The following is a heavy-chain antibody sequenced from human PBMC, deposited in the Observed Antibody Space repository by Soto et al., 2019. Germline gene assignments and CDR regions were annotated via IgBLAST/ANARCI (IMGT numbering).Heavy chain of an antibody. Sequence: PGGSLRLSCAASGFTFSSYGMHWVRQAPGKGLEWGAVIWYDGSNKYYADSVKGRFTISRDNSKNTLYLQMNSLRAEDTAVYYCARDLDCGGDCYSGPLDYWGQGTLVTVSS. J-gene: IGHJ4*02. CDR2: IWYDGSNK. CDR1: GFTFSSYG. D-gene: IGHD2-21*01. V-gene: IGHV3-33*01. CDR3: ARDLDCGGDCYSGPLDY.